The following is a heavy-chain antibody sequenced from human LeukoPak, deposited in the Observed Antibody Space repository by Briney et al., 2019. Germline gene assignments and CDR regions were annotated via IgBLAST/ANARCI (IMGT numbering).Heavy chain of an antibody. J-gene: IGHJ4*02. CDR1: GGSISSGGYY. V-gene: IGHV4-31*03. Sequence: SQTLSLTCTVSGGSISSGGYYWSWIRQHPGKGLEWIGYIYYSGSTYYNPSLKSRVTISVDTSKNQFSLKLSSVTAADTAVYYCARGRRYSSSPHDYWGQGTLVTVSS. D-gene: IGHD6-13*01. CDR2: IYYSGST. CDR3: ARGRRYSSSPHDY.